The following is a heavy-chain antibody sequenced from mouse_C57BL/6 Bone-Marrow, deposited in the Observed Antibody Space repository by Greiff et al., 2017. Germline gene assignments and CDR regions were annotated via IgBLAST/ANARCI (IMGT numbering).Heavy chain of an antibody. V-gene: IGHV1-55*01. Sequence: QVQLQQLGAELVKPGASVKMSCKASGYTFTSYWITWVKQRPGQGLEWIGDIYPGSGSTNYNEKFKSKATLTVDTSSSTAYMQLSSLTSEDSAVYYCARDYDYDGWYFDVWGTGTTVTVSS. D-gene: IGHD2-4*01. CDR3: ARDYDYDGWYFDV. CDR1: GYTFTSYW. J-gene: IGHJ1*03. CDR2: IYPGSGST.